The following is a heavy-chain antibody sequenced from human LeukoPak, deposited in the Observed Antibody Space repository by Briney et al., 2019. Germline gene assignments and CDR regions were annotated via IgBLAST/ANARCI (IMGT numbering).Heavy chain of an antibody. CDR3: ARDKIVGATHFDY. Sequence: HPGGSLRLSCAASGFTFSNYWMSWVRQAPGKGLEWVASMKQDGSETYYVDSVKGRFTISRDNAKNSLYLQMNSLRAEDTAVYYCARDKIVGATHFDYWGQGALVTVSS. CDR2: MKQDGSET. D-gene: IGHD1-26*01. CDR1: GFTFSNYW. J-gene: IGHJ4*02. V-gene: IGHV3-7*01.